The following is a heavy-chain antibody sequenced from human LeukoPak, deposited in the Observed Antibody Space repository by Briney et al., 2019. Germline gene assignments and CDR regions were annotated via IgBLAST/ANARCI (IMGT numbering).Heavy chain of an antibody. J-gene: IGHJ6*03. CDR2: INHSGST. CDR3: AVEERITIFSYYYYYMDV. Sequence: PSETLSLTCAVYGGSFSGYYWSWIRQPPGKGLEWIGEINHSGSTNYNPSLKSRVTISVDTSKNQFSLKLSSVTAADTAVYYCAVEERITIFSYYYYYMDVWGKGTTVTISS. V-gene: IGHV4-34*01. CDR1: GGSFSGYY. D-gene: IGHD3-9*01.